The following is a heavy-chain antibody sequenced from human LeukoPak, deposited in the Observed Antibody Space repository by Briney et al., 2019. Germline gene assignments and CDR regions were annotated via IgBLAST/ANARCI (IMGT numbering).Heavy chain of an antibody. CDR3: ARHSNYYDSSGYVTPNSFYF. V-gene: IGHV4-39*01. Sequence: SETLSLTCTVSGDSTGSSTYFWGWIRQSPEKGLEWIGSIHYSGSTYYNPSLKSRVTISVDTSKNQYSLKLNSVTAADTAVYYCARHSNYYDSSGYVTPNSFYFWGQGTLVTVSS. J-gene: IGHJ4*02. D-gene: IGHD3-22*01. CDR2: IHYSGST. CDR1: GDSTGSSTYF.